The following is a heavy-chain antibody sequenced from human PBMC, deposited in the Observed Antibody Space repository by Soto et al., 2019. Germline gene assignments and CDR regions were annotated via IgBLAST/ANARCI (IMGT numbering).Heavy chain of an antibody. J-gene: IGHJ4*02. D-gene: IGHD3-10*01. V-gene: IGHV3-30*18. CDR2: ISYDGSNK. Sequence: GGSLRLSCAASGFTFSSYGMHWVRQAPGKWLEWVAVISYDGSNKYYADSVKGRFTISRDNSKNTLYLQMNSLRAEDTAVYYCAKDPGRYYSNPGAPDDYWGQGXLVTVYS. CDR1: GFTFSSYG. CDR3: AKDPGRYYSNPGAPDDY.